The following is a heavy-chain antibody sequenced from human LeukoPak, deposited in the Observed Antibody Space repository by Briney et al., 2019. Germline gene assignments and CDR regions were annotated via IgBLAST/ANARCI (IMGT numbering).Heavy chain of an antibody. Sequence: PGASVKVSCKASGYTFTNFDINWVRQAPGQGLEWMGWMNPVSGNAGSAQKFQGRVTLTRDTSISTAYMELSSLRSDDTAFYYCARAPMGAAALYWGQGTLVTVSS. CDR3: ARAPMGAAALY. J-gene: IGHJ4*02. V-gene: IGHV1-8*01. CDR2: MNPVSGNA. CDR1: GYTFTNFD. D-gene: IGHD6-13*01.